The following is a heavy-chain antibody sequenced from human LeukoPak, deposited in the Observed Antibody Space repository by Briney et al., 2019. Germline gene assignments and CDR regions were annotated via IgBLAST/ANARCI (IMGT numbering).Heavy chain of an antibody. D-gene: IGHD5-24*01. CDR1: GGSFSDYY. Sequence: PSETLSLTCAIYGGSFSDYYWSWIRQPPGKGLEWIGEINHSGSTNYNPSLKSRVTISVDTSKNQFPLKLSFVTAADTAVYYCASLRALEYYYYMDVRGKGTTVTVSS. CDR3: ASLRALEYYYYMDV. J-gene: IGHJ6*03. V-gene: IGHV4-34*01. CDR2: INHSGST.